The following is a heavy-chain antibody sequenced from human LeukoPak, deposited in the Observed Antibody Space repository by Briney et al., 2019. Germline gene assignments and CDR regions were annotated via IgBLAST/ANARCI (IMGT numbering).Heavy chain of an antibody. V-gene: IGHV3-23*01. CDR1: GFTFSSYA. J-gene: IGHJ4*02. D-gene: IGHD2-15*01. CDR2: ISGSGGST. CDR3: AKSSGYCSGGSCHTFDY. Sequence: QPGGSLRLSCAASGFTFSSYAMSWVRQAPGKGLEWVSAISGSGGSTYYADSVKGRFTISRDNSKNTLYLQMNSLRAEGTAVYYCAKSSGYCSGGSCHTFDYWGQGTLVTVSS.